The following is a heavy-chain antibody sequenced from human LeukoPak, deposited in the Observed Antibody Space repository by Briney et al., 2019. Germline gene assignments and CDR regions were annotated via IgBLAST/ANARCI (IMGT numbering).Heavy chain of an antibody. CDR3: AKADYGDYAFDF. CDR1: GITFSNYA. V-gene: IGHV3-23*01. Sequence: GGSLRLSCAASGITFSNYAMSWVRQAPGKGLEWVSAITRSADGSYYADSVKGRFTIFRDNSKDTLYLQMNSLRAEDTAVYYCAKADYGDYAFDFWGQGTLVTVSS. D-gene: IGHD4-17*01. CDR2: ITRSADGS. J-gene: IGHJ4*02.